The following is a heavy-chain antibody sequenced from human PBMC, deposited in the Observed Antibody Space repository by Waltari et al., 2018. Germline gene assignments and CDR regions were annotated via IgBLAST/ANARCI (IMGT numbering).Heavy chain of an antibody. CDR2: IYHSGST. V-gene: IGHV4-38-2*01. D-gene: IGHD3-10*01. J-gene: IGHJ5*02. CDR3: ARRFSGFGDEAWFDP. CDR1: GYSISSGYY. Sequence: QVQLQESGPGLVKPSETLSLTCAVSGYSISSGYYWGWIRQPPGKGLEWIGSIYHSGSTYYNPSLKSRVTISVDTSKNQFSLKLSSVTAADTAVYYCARRFSGFGDEAWFDPWGQGTLVTVSS.